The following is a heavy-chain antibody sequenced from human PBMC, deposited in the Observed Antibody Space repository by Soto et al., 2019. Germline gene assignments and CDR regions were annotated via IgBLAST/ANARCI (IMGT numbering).Heavy chain of an antibody. CDR1: GGSISSSSYY. V-gene: IGHV4-39*01. CDR2: DNYSGST. D-gene: IGHD5-18*01. CDR3: ATSGANSYAYDY. J-gene: IGHJ4*02. Sequence: QLQLQESGPGLVKPSETLSLTCTVSGGSISSSSYYWGWIRQSPGKGLEWIGSDNYSGSTNYNPSXXXXXXXXXXXXXXXXXXXXXXXXXXDTALYYCATSGANSYAYDYWGQGTLVTVSS.